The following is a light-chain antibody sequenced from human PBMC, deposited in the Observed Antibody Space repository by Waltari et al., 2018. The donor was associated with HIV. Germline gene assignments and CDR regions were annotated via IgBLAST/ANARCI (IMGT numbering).Light chain of an antibody. CDR3: QSYDSSLSDSRV. CDR1: SSSIGAGYD. CDR2: AKT. J-gene: IGLJ3*02. V-gene: IGLV1-40*01. Sequence: QSVLTQPPSVSGAPGQRVTISCTGSSSSIGAGYDVHWYQQLPGTAPKLLISAKTNRASGVPDRFPGSKSGTSASLAITGLQAEDEADYYCQSYDSSLSDSRVFGGGTKLTVL.